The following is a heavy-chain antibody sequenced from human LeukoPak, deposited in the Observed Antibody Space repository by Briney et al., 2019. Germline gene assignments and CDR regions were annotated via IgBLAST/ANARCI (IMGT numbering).Heavy chain of an antibody. CDR1: GGSFSGYY. CDR3: ARRQVGRIQLWPD. J-gene: IGHJ4*02. V-gene: IGHV4-34*01. CDR2: INHSGST. D-gene: IGHD5-18*01. Sequence: PSETLSLTCAVYGGSFSGYYWSWIRQPPGKGLEWIGEINHSGSTIYNPSLKSRVTISVDTSKNQFSLKLSSVTAADTAVYYCARRQVGRIQLWPDWGQGTLVTVSS.